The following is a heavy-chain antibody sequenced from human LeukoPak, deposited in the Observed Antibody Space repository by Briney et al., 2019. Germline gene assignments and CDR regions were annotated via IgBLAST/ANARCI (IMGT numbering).Heavy chain of an antibody. V-gene: IGHV4-59*11. J-gene: IGHJ4*02. CDR3: ARDRGDYDSSGYYGYFDY. Sequence: PSETLSLTCTVSGGSISSHYWSWIRQPPGKGLEWIGYIYYSGSTNYNPSLKSRVTISVDTSKNQFSLKLSSVTAADTAVYYCARDRGDYDSSGYYGYFDYWGQGALVTASS. CDR2: IYYSGST. CDR1: GGSISSHY. D-gene: IGHD3-22*01.